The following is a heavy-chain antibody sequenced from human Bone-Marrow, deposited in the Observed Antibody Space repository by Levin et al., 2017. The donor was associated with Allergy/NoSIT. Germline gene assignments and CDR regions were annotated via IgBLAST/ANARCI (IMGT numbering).Heavy chain of an antibody. J-gene: IGHJ4*02. D-gene: IGHD3-10*01. V-gene: IGHV4-59*01. Sequence: GSLRLSCTVSGGSISSYYWGWIRQPPGKELEWIGYIYYTGSTNYNPSLKSRVTISVDTSKNQFSLNLSSVTAADTAVYYCARARGSYYFDYWGQGTLVTASS. CDR2: IYYTGST. CDR3: ARARGSYYFDY. CDR1: GGSISSYY.